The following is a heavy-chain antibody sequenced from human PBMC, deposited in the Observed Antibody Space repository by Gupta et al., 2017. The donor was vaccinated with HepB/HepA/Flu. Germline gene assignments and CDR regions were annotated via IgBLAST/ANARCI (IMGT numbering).Heavy chain of an antibody. D-gene: IGHD5-24*01. CDR3: ARQGRDGYKGIDN. CDR2: LYYIGTT. J-gene: IGHJ4*02. CDR1: GDSVSSCTYY. Sequence: QSQLQESGPGLVKPSETLSLTCTVSGDSVSSCTYYWGWIRQPPGKGLEWLGSLYYIGTTYYNPSLESRATISVDTSKNQFSLRLKSVTAADSAVYYGARQGRDGYKGIDNWGQGTLVTVSS. V-gene: IGHV4-39*01.